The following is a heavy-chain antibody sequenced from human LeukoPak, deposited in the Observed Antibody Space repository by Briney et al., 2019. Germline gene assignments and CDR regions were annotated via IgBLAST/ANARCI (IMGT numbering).Heavy chain of an antibody. V-gene: IGHV4-30-2*01. D-gene: IGHD6-13*01. J-gene: IGHJ4*02. CDR3: AREGVSELVH. Sequence: SETLSLTCTVSGGSISSGGYYWSWIRQPPGKGLEWIGYIYHSGSTYYNPSLKSRVTISVDRSKNQFSLELSSVTAADTAVYYCAREGVSELVHWGQGTLVTVSS. CDR2: IYHSGST. CDR1: GGSISSGGYY.